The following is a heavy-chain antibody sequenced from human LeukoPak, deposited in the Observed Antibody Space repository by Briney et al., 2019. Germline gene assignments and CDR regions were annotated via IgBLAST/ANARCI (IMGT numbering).Heavy chain of an antibody. CDR3: ARLSTVTTSFDY. D-gene: IGHD4-11*01. CDR1: GVSISSYY. CDR2: IYYSGST. Sequence: SETLSLTCTVFGVSISSYYWSWIRQPPGKGLEWIGYIYYSGSTNYNPSLKSRVTISVDTSKNQFSLKLRSVTAADTAVYYCARLSTVTTSFDYWGQGTLVTVSS. J-gene: IGHJ4*02. V-gene: IGHV4-59*01.